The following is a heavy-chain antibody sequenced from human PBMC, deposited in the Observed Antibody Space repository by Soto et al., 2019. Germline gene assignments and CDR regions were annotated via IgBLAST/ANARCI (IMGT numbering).Heavy chain of an antibody. J-gene: IGHJ4*02. Sequence: EVQLVESGGGLVQPGGSLRLSCAASGFTFSSYRLNWVRQAPGKGLEWVPYISSSSSTIYYADSVKGRFTVSRDNAKNSLYLQMDTLRDEDADVYECASIGVAGTDFDYWGQGTLVTVSS. CDR2: ISSSSSTI. V-gene: IGHV3-48*02. CDR1: GFTFSSYR. CDR3: ASIGVAGTDFDY. D-gene: IGHD6-19*01.